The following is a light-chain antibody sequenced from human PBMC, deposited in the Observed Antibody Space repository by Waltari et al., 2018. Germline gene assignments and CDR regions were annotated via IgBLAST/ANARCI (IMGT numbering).Light chain of an antibody. CDR1: QSVSVY. V-gene: IGKV3-11*01. Sequence: EIVLTQSPATLSLSPGERATLSCRASQSVSVYLAWYQQKPGQAPRLLIFDASSRATGIPARFSGSGSGTDFTLTISSLEPEDVAVYYCQQYYDIPWTFGQGTKVEIK. CDR2: DAS. J-gene: IGKJ1*01. CDR3: QQYYDIPWT.